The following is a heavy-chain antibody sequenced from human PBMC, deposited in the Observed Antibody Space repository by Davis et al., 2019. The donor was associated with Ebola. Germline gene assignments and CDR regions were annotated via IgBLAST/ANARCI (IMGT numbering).Heavy chain of an antibody. J-gene: IGHJ3*02. D-gene: IGHD6-13*01. Sequence: ASVTVSCKASGYTFTTYGINWVRQAPGQGLEWMGWINPHGGDTKYAQRFQDRVNLTRDMSISTAYMDLSRLKSDDTAVYYCARGRSSSRWAFDIWGQRTMVTVSS. CDR3: ARGRSSSRWAFDI. V-gene: IGHV1-2*02. CDR2: INPHGGDT. CDR1: GYTFTTYG.